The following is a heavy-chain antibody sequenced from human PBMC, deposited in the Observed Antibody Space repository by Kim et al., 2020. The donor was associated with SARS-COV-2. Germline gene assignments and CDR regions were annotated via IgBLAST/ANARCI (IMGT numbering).Heavy chain of an antibody. CDR2: ISAYNGNT. J-gene: IGHJ6*02. Sequence: ASVKVSCKASGYTFTSYGISWVRQAPGQGLEWMGWISAYNGNTNYAQKLQGRVTMTTDTSTSTAYMELRSLRSDDTAVYYCARERPTGKGRGYYYYGMDVWGQGTTVTVSS. CDR1: GYTFTSYG. CDR3: ARERPTGKGRGYYYYGMDV. D-gene: IGHD1-1*01. V-gene: IGHV1-18*04.